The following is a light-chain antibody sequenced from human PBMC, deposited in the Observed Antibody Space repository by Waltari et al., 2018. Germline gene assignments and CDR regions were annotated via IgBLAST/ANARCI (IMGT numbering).Light chain of an antibody. CDR1: SSDVGGYNY. J-gene: IGLJ2*01. CDR3: SSYAGSNFVV. Sequence: QSALTQPPSASGSPGQSVTISCTGTSSDVGGYNYVSWYQQHPGKAPKLMIYEVSKRPSGVPDRFSGSKSGNTASLTGSGLQAEDEADYYGSSYAGSNFVVFGGGTKLTVL. V-gene: IGLV2-8*01. CDR2: EVS.